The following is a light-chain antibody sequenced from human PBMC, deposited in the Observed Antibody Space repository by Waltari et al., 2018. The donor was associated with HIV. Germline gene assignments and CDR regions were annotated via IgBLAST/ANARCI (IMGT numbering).Light chain of an antibody. CDR3: SSYTSSGPRYVL. J-gene: IGLJ2*01. Sequence: QSALTQPASVSGSPGQSLTTPCTGTSGDVGGYNFLSRYQKHPGKAPKLIIYNVNSRPSGVSIRFSGSRSANTASLTISGLQAEDEADYFCSSYTSSGPRYVLFGGGTRLTVL. CDR2: NVN. CDR1: SGDVGGYNF. V-gene: IGLV2-14*03.